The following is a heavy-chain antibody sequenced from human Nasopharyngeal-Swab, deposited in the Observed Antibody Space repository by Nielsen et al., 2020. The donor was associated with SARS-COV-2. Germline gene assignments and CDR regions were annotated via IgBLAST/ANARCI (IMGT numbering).Heavy chain of an antibody. Sequence: SETLPLTCAVYGGSFRASYWGWIRQPPGKGLERIGEINHSGSTNYNPPLKSRVTISVDTSKNQFSLKLSSVTAADTAVYYCARGLSGIVPAPILGLGPYYSYYYMDVWGKGTTVTVSS. V-gene: IGHV4-34*01. CDR3: ARGLSGIVPAPILGLGPYYSYYYMDV. CDR1: GGSFRASY. D-gene: IGHD2-2*01. CDR2: INHSGST. J-gene: IGHJ6*03.